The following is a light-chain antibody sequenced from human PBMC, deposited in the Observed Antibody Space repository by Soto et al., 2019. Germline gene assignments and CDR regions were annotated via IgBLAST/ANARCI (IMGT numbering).Light chain of an antibody. V-gene: IGKV3-11*01. CDR2: DAS. CDR1: QSVSSY. Sequence: EIVLTQSPATLSLSPGERATLSSRASQSVSSYLPWDQQKPGQAPRLLIYDASNRAPGIPARFSGSGSGTAFTLTISSLEPEDFAVYYCQQRSNWPPGLTFGGGTKVEIK. CDR3: QQRSNWPPGLT. J-gene: IGKJ4*01.